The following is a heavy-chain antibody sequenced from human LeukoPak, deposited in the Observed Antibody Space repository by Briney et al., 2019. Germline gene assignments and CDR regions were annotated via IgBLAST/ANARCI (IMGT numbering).Heavy chain of an antibody. CDR1: GGSISSGGYY. Sequence: PSQTLSLTCTVSGGSISSGGYYWSWIRQHPGKGLEWIGYIYYSGSTYYNPSLKSRVTISVDTSKNQFSLKLSSVTAADTAVYYCARMVRGYQRTFDYWGQGTLVTVPS. D-gene: IGHD3-22*01. CDR3: ARMVRGYQRTFDY. V-gene: IGHV4-31*03. J-gene: IGHJ4*02. CDR2: IYYSGST.